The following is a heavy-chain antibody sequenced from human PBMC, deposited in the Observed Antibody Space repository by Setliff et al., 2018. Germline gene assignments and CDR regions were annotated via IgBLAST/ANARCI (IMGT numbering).Heavy chain of an antibody. Sequence: GGSLRLSCAASGFTFSSYAMHWVRQAPGKGLEWVAVISYDGSNKYYADSVKGRFTISRDNSKNTLYLQMNSLRAEDTAVYYCARDAVQWLVPPGYFDYWGQGTLVTVSS. CDR3: ARDAVQWLVPPGYFDY. CDR2: ISYDGSNK. D-gene: IGHD6-19*01. J-gene: IGHJ4*02. V-gene: IGHV3-30-3*01. CDR1: GFTFSSYA.